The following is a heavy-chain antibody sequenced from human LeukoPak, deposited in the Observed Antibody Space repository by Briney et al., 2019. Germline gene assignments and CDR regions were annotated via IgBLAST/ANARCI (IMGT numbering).Heavy chain of an antibody. Sequence: SVKVSCKASGGTFSSYAISWVRQAPGQGLEWMGGIIPIFGTANYAQKFQGRVTITADESTSTAYMELSSLRSEGTAVYYCARGRDLDYGGNSGSGYWGQGTLVTVSS. CDR1: GGTFSSYA. CDR2: IIPIFGTA. D-gene: IGHD4-23*01. J-gene: IGHJ4*02. CDR3: ARGRDLDYGGNSGSGY. V-gene: IGHV1-69*01.